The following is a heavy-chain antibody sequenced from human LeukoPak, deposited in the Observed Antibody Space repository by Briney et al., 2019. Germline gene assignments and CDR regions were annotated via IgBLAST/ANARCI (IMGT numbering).Heavy chain of an antibody. CDR2: IKQDGGEK. V-gene: IGHV3-7*01. Sequence: GGSLRLSCVASGFSFSNFWMTWVRQAPGKGLEWVANIKQDGGEKNYVDSVKGRFTSSRDNAKNSLYLQMNRLRAEDTAVYFCARGYWNFGLWGRGTQVTVSS. J-gene: IGHJ2*01. CDR1: GFSFSNFW. CDR3: ARGYWNFGL.